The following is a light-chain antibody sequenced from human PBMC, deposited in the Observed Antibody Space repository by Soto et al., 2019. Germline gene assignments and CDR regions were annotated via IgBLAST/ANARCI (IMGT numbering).Light chain of an antibody. CDR3: CAYTARTTLSWV. CDR2: DVD. CDR1: SSDIGGYNH. J-gene: IGLJ3*02. Sequence: QSVLTQPTSVSGSPGQSITISCTGVSSDIGGYNHVSWYQQHPGKVPRLIFYDVDNRPLGVSNRFSGSQSGNMASLTISGLQAEDEADYYCCAYTARTTLSWVFGGGTKLTVL. V-gene: IGLV2-14*03.